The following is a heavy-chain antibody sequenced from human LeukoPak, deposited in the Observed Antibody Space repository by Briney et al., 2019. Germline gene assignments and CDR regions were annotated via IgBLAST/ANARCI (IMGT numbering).Heavy chain of an antibody. V-gene: IGHV3-23*01. CDR2: ISGSGGST. D-gene: IGHD4-17*01. J-gene: IGHJ2*01. CDR1: GFTFSSYG. Sequence: GGSLRLSCAASGFTFSSYGMGWVRQAPGKGLEWVSAISGSGGSTYYADSVKGRFTISRDNSKNTLYLQMNSLRAEDTAVYYCAKDFGYGDYDSYWYFDLWGRGTLVTVSS. CDR3: AKDFGYGDYDSYWYFDL.